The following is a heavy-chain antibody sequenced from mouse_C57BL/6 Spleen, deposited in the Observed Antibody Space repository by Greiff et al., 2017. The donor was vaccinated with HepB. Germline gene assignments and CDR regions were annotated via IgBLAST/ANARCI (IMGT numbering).Heavy chain of an antibody. CDR2: IYPRSGNT. Sequence: QVQLQQSGAELARPGASVKLSCKASGYTFTSYGISWVKQRTGQGLEWIGEIYPRSGNTYYNEKFKGKATLTADKSSSTSYMELRSLTSEYSAVYFCARSMIKDWFAYWGQGTLVTVSA. CDR3: ARSMIKDWFAY. J-gene: IGHJ3*01. D-gene: IGHD2-4*01. CDR1: GYTFTSYG. V-gene: IGHV1-81*01.